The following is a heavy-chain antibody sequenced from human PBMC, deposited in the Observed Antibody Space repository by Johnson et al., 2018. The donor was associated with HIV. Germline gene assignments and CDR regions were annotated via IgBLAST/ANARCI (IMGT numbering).Heavy chain of an antibody. Sequence: VLLVESGGGLVQPGRSLKLSCAASGFTFSDHWMYWVRQAPGKGLVWVSRIKSDGRSTNYADSVKGRFTISRDNAKNTLYLQMNSLRAEDTAVYYCVRGLDIWGQGTEVTVSS. J-gene: IGHJ3*02. CDR1: GFTFSDHW. V-gene: IGHV3-74*02. CDR2: IKSDGRST. CDR3: VRGLDI.